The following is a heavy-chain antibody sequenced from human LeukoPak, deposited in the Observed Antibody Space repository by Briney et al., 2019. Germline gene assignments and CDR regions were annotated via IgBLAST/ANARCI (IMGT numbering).Heavy chain of an antibody. CDR2: ISYDGSNK. J-gene: IGHJ4*02. CDR1: GFTFSSYG. Sequence: GGSLRLSCAAPGFTFSSYGMHWVRQAPGKGLEWVAVISYDGSNKYYADSVKGRFTISRDNSKNTLYLQMNSLRAEDTAVYYCAKESLLWFGEYYFDYWGQGTLVTVSS. D-gene: IGHD3-10*01. V-gene: IGHV3-30*18. CDR3: AKESLLWFGEYYFDY.